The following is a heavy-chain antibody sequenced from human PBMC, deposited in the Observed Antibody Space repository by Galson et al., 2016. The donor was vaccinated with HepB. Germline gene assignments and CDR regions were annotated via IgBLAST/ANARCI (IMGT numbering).Heavy chain of an antibody. D-gene: IGHD2-2*01. J-gene: IGHJ5*01. V-gene: IGHV5-51*01. CDR2: IYPGDSDT. CDR3: ARRGCVTTTSCYRAWFDS. Sequence: QSGAEVKKPGESLKISCKSSGDTFGRHWIAWVRQSPGKGLEWIGIIYPGDSDTRYSPSFQGQVTISVDKSMTTAYLQWSSLKASDTAIYYCARRGCVTTTSCYRAWFDSWGQGTLVSGAS. CDR1: GDTFGRHW.